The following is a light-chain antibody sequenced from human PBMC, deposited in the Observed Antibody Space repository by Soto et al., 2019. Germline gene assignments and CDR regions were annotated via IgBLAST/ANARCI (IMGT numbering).Light chain of an antibody. J-gene: IGLJ2*01. CDR1: SRDVGGYNY. Sequence: QSALTQPPSASGSPGQSVTISCTGTSRDVGGYNYVSWYQQHPGKAPKRMIYEVSKRPSGVPDRFSGSKSGNTASLTVSGLQAEDEADDYCSSYAGSNNLVVFGGGTKLTVL. V-gene: IGLV2-8*01. CDR2: EVS. CDR3: SSYAGSNNLVV.